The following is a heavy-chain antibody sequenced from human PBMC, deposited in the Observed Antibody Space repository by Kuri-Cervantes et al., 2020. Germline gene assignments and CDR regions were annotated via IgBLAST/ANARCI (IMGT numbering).Heavy chain of an antibody. D-gene: IGHD3-3*01. CDR2: IYHSGST. CDR1: GYSISSGYY. J-gene: IGHJ5*02. Sequence: SQTLSLTCAVSGYSISSGYYWGWIRQSPGKGLEWIGSIYHSGSTYYNPSLKSRVTISVDTSKNQFSLKLSSVTAADTAVYYCARWLYNFWSGSTNWFDPWGQGTLVTVSS. V-gene: IGHV4-38-2*01. CDR3: ARWLYNFWSGSTNWFDP.